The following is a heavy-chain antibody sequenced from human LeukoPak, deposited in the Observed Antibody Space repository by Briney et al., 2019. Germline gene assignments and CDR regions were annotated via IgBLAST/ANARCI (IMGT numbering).Heavy chain of an antibody. CDR2: INPNSGGT. J-gene: IGHJ3*02. CDR3: ARVGNTYYDSNAFDI. CDR1: GYTFTGYY. V-gene: IGHV1-2*02. D-gene: IGHD3-22*01. Sequence: GASVKVSCKASGYTFTGYYMHWVRQAPGQGLEWMGWINPNSGGTNYAQKFQGRVTMTRDTSISTAYMELSRLRSDDTAVYYCARVGNTYYDSNAFDIWGQGTMVTVSS.